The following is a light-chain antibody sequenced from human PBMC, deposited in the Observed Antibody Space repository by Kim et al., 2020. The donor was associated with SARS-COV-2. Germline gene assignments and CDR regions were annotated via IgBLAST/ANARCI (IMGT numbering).Light chain of an antibody. Sequence: SVSPGERATLSCRASQSVSSYLAWYQQKPGQTPRLLIYGASTRATTFPARFSGSGSGTEFTLTISSLQSEDFAVYYCQQYNNWPQTFGQGTKLEI. CDR1: QSVSSY. CDR2: GAS. J-gene: IGKJ2*01. V-gene: IGKV3-15*01. CDR3: QQYNNWPQT.